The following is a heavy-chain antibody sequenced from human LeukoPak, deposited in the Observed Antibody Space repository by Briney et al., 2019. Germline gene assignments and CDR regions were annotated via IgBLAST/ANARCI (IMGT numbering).Heavy chain of an antibody. Sequence: GAPVKVSCKASGYTFTTYYMHWVRQAPGHGLEWMGIINPSGGSTSYAQKFQGRVTMTRDTSTSTVYMELSSLRSEDTAVYYCARDNYYDRAVFGYWGQGTLVTVSS. CDR1: GYTFTTYY. CDR2: INPSGGST. J-gene: IGHJ4*02. V-gene: IGHV1-46*01. D-gene: IGHD3-22*01. CDR3: ARDNYYDRAVFGY.